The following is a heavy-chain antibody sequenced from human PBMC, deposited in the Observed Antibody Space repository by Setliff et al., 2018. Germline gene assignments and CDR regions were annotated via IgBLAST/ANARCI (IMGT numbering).Heavy chain of an antibody. CDR2: IHHSGKA. V-gene: IGHV4-39*02. Sequence: KTSETLSLTCTVSGASISSGTYYWAWIRQPPGKGLEWIVNIHHSGKAYYNPSLKSRVTMSVDTSKNHVSLKLSSVTAADTAVYYCARAHTWSLPNDNSGYPGWFDPWGQGTLVTVSS. CDR1: GASISSGTYY. D-gene: IGHD3-22*01. J-gene: IGHJ5*02. CDR3: ARAHTWSLPNDNSGYPGWFDP.